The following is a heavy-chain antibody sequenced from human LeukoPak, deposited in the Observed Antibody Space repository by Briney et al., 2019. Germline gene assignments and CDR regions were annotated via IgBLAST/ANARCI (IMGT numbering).Heavy chain of an antibody. Sequence: PGGSLRLSCAASGFPFRTYAMNWVRQAPGKGLEWVSSIIASGGSTYYADSVKGRFTISRDNSKNTLYLQMNSLRAEDTAVYYCAREGGGGRYRAFDIWGQGTMVTVSS. CDR3: AREGGGGRYRAFDI. CDR1: GFPFRTYA. D-gene: IGHD2-15*01. CDR2: IIASGGST. J-gene: IGHJ3*02. V-gene: IGHV3-23*01.